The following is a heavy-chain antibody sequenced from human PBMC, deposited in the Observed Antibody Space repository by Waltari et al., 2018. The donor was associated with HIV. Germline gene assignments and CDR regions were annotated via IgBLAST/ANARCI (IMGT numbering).Heavy chain of an antibody. CDR3: ARGSGLKVTLDWYFDV. CDR1: DGSMSNHY. CDR2: IYYSGTT. J-gene: IGHJ2*01. Sequence: QVELQESGPGLAKPSETLSLTCPVSDGSMSNHYWSGIRQSPGKGLEWIGYIYYSGTTQYNPSLRSRVTISVDTSKKQFSLKLTSVTAAYTAVYYCARGSGLKVTLDWYFDVWGRGTLVTVSS. V-gene: IGHV4-59*11.